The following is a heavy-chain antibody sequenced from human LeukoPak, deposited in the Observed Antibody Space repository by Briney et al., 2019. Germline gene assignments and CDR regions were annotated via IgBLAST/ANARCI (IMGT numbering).Heavy chain of an antibody. CDR2: INPDSGGT. Sequence: ASVKVSCKASGGTFSSYVISWLRQAPGPRLEWMGWINPDSGGTNYAQQFQGRVTMTRDTSITTAYMELSRLTSDDTAVYYCARDLGYSRRYYDFSDWGQGTLVTVSS. CDR3: ARDLGYSRRYYDFSD. CDR1: GGTFSSYV. J-gene: IGHJ4*02. D-gene: IGHD3-3*01. V-gene: IGHV1-2*02.